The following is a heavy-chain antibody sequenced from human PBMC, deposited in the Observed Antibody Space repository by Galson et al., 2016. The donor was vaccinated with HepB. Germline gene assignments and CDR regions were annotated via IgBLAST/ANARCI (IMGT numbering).Heavy chain of an antibody. J-gene: IGHJ4*02. CDR2: IKEDGTDT. CDR1: GFTFNAYW. D-gene: IGHD3-3*01. V-gene: IGHV3-7*01. Sequence: SLRLSCAASGFTFNAYWMTWVRQTPGKGLEWLANIKEDGTDTHYLDSVKDRFTISSDNAKKSLYLQMNSLRVEDTAVYYCATTFWSSLYWGQGTLVTVSS. CDR3: ATTFWSSLY.